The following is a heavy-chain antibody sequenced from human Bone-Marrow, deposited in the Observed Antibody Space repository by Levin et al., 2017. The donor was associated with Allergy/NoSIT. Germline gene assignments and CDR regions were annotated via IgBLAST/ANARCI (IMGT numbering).Heavy chain of an antibody. V-gene: IGHV4-4*02. CDR2: VFHSGST. D-gene: IGHD3-10*01. J-gene: IGHJ4*02. Sequence: SQTLSLTCAVSGDSINSYNWWSWVRQPPGKGLEWIGQVFHSGSTNYNPSLKSRATISIDKSKNQFSLMVSSVTAADTGVYYCARVTMVRGVMWEYFFDRWGQGTLVTVTS. CDR3: ARVTMVRGVMWEYFFDR. CDR1: GDSINSYNW.